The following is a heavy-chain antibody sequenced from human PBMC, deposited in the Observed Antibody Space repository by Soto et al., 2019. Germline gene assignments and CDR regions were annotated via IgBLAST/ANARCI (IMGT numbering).Heavy chain of an antibody. CDR3: ARVGPAHYYDSSGYYSPLDY. Sequence: ASVKVSCKASGDTFSSYAINWVRQAPGQGLEWLGGIIPMFGTANYAQKFKGRVTITAGESTSTVYIELSSLRSEDTAVYYCARVGPAHYYDSSGYYSPLDYWGQGTLVTVSS. CDR1: GDTFSSYA. D-gene: IGHD3-22*01. V-gene: IGHV1-69*13. CDR2: IIPMFGTA. J-gene: IGHJ4*02.